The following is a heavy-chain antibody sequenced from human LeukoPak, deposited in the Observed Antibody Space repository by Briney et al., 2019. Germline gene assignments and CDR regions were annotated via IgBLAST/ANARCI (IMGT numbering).Heavy chain of an antibody. V-gene: IGHV3-7*01. J-gene: IGHJ4*02. Sequence: GGSLRLSCVASAFTFARHWMSWVRQAPGKPLEWVATIRQDGGAINYLDSVKGRFIISRDNARNSLSLQMDSLRVEDTAVYYCARLSGESTIYDYWGQGTQVTVSS. CDR3: ARLSGESTIYDY. CDR2: IRQDGGAI. D-gene: IGHD3-10*01. CDR1: AFTFARHW.